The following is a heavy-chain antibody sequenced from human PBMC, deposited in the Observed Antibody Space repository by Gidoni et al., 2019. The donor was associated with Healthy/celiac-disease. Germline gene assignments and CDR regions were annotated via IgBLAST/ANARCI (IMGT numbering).Heavy chain of an antibody. CDR3: ARIRWAGGRDGYNYFPSYFDY. Sequence: QVTLKESGPVLVKPTETLTLTCTVSGFSLSNARMGVSWIRQPPGKALEWLAHIFANDEKSYSTSLKSRLTISKDTSKSQVVLTMTNMDPVDTATYYCARIRWAGGRDGYNYFPSYFDYWGQGTLVTVSS. CDR1: GFSLSNARMG. D-gene: IGHD5-12*01. J-gene: IGHJ4*02. CDR2: IFANDEK. V-gene: IGHV2-26*01.